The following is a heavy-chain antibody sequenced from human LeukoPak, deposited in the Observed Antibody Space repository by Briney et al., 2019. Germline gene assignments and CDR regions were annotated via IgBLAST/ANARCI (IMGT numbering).Heavy chain of an antibody. CDR2: IIPIFGTA. D-gene: IGHD3-9*01. CDR1: GGTFSSYA. Sequence: ASVKVSCKASGGTFSSYAISWVRQAPGQGLEWMGGIIPIFGTANYAQKFQGRVTITADKSTSTAYMELSSLRSEDTAVYYCARAYYDILTGQINWFDPWGQGTLVTVSS. J-gene: IGHJ5*02. CDR3: ARAYYDILTGQINWFDP. V-gene: IGHV1-69*06.